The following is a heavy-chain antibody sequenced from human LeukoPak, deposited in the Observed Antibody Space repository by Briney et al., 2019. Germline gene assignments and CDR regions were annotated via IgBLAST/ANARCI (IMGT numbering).Heavy chain of an antibody. CDR3: AKDSEQRSYYYGSGSPLKNYFDY. CDR2: ISYDGSNK. V-gene: IGHV3-30*18. Sequence: GGSLRLSCAASGFTFSSYGMHWVRQAPGRGLEWVAVISYDGSNKYYADSVKGRFTISRDNSKNTLYLQMNSLRAEDTAVYYCAKDSEQRSYYYGSGSPLKNYFDYWGQGTLVTVSS. D-gene: IGHD3-10*01. CDR1: GFTFSSYG. J-gene: IGHJ4*02.